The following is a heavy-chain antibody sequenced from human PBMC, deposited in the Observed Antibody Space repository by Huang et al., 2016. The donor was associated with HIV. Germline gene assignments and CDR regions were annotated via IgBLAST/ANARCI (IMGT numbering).Heavy chain of an antibody. D-gene: IGHD6-13*01. CDR1: GFTFRNHW. V-gene: IGHV3-74*01. CDR2: INSDGSDT. CDR3: AKNPSITAVDSDYYYYYMDV. J-gene: IGHJ6*03. Sequence: EVQLVESGGGLVQPGGSLRLSCAASGFTFRNHWMHWVRQAPGKGLAWVSRINSDGSDTSHADSVKGRFTISRDNAQNTVHLHMNSLRAEDTAVYFCAKNPSITAVDSDYYYYYMDVWGKGTTVTVS.